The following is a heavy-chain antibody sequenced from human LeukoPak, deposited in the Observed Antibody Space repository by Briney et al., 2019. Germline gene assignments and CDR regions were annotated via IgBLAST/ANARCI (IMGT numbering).Heavy chain of an antibody. V-gene: IGHV3-23*01. Sequence: GGSLRLSCAASGFTFSSYAMSWVRQAPGKGLEWVSATSGSGGSTYYADSVKGRFTITRDNSKNTLYLQMNSLRAEDTALYYCAKADSYGGNSQLFDYWGQGTLVTVSS. CDR2: TSGSGGST. J-gene: IGHJ4*02. CDR3: AKADSYGGNSQLFDY. CDR1: GFTFSSYA. D-gene: IGHD4-23*01.